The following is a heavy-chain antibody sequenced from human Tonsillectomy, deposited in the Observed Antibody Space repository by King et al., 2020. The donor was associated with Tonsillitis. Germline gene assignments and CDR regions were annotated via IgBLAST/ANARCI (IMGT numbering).Heavy chain of an antibody. Sequence: VQLVESGGGLVQPGGSLRLSCAASGFTFSSYWMTWVRQAPGKGLEWVANINQDGSEKYYVDSVKGRFTISSDNAKNALYLQMNSLRAEDTAVYYCARDPSSRPVDYWGQGTLVTVSS. CDR1: GFTFSSYW. CDR2: INQDGSEK. V-gene: IGHV3-7*01. D-gene: IGHD2-2*01. CDR3: ARDPSSRPVDY. J-gene: IGHJ4*02.